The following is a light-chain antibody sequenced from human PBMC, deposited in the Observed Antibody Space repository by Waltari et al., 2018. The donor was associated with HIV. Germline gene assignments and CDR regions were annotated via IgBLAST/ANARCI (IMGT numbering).Light chain of an antibody. V-gene: IGLV3-21*02. CDR2: DDS. CDR3: QVWNDSIVV. J-gene: IGLJ2*01. CDR1: NIGRKS. Sequence: SYVLTQPPSVSVAPRQTAKITCESHNIGRKSVHWYQLKPGQAPVLVVYDDSARPSVIPERFSGSNAGSTATLTISRVDGGDEADYYCQVWNDSIVVFGGGTTLTVL.